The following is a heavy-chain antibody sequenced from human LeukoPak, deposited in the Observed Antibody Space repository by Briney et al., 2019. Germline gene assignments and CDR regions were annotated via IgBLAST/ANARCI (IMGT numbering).Heavy chain of an antibody. CDR2: IYYSGST. V-gene: IGHV4-39*01. J-gene: IGHJ4*02. Sequence: PSETLSLTCTVSGGSISSSSYYWGWIRQPPGKGLEWIGSIYYSGSTYYNPSLKSRATISVDTCKNQFSLKLSSVTAADTAVYYCARRYYYDSSGYYQGYYFDYWGQGTLVTVSS. D-gene: IGHD3-22*01. CDR1: GGSISSSSYY. CDR3: ARRYYYDSSGYYQGYYFDY.